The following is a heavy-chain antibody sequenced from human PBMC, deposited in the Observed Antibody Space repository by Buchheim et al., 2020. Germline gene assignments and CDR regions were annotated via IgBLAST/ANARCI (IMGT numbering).Heavy chain of an antibody. CDR3: ARERRDGAGRGEYYFDY. J-gene: IGHJ4*02. V-gene: IGHV1-46*01. D-gene: IGHD3-10*01. Sequence: QVQLVQSGAEVKKPGASVKVSCKASGYTFTSYYMHWVRQAPGQGLEWMGIVNPSGGSTSYAQTFQGRVTMTRDTSTSTVYMELSSLRSEDTAVYYCARERRDGAGRGEYYFDYWGQGTL. CDR2: VNPSGGST. CDR1: GYTFTSYY.